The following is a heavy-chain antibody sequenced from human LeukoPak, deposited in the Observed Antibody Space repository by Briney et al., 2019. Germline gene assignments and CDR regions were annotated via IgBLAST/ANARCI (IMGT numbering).Heavy chain of an antibody. Sequence: GGSLRLSCTSSGFTFSNYGMHWVRQAPGKGLEWVAFIRYEGSNKYYADSVKGRFTISRDNSKNTLYLQMNSLRAEDTAVYYCAKDPNSSGWYMDYFDYWGQGTLVTVSS. V-gene: IGHV3-30*02. CDR3: AKDPNSSGWYMDYFDY. J-gene: IGHJ4*02. CDR1: GFTFSNYG. D-gene: IGHD6-19*01. CDR2: IRYEGSNK.